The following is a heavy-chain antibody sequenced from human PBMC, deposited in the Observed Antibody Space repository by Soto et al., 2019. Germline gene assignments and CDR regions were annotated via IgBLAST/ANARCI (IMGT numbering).Heavy chain of an antibody. V-gene: IGHV3-23*01. CDR1: GFTFSSYA. CDR3: AKGGYTYGFLFEN. J-gene: IGHJ4*02. D-gene: IGHD5-18*01. CDR2: LSASGVST. Sequence: EVQLLDSGGGLVQPGGSLRLSCAASGFTFSSYAMSWVRQSPGQGLEWVSTLSASGVSTYYADSVKGRFTISRDNSNDTFYLKMNSLRDEDTAVYYCAKGGYTYGFLFENWGQGTLVTVSS.